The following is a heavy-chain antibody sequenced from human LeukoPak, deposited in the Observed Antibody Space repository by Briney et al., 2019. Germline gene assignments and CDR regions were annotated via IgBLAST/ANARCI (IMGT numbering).Heavy chain of an antibody. D-gene: IGHD6-13*01. CDR2: IYYTGST. V-gene: IGHV4-59*01. Sequence: YIYYTGSTNYNPSLNSRVTISVDTSKNQFSLKLNSVTAADTGVYYCVRDGGGYSSSWFDPWGQGTLVTVSS. CDR3: VRDGGGYSSSWFDP. J-gene: IGHJ5*02.